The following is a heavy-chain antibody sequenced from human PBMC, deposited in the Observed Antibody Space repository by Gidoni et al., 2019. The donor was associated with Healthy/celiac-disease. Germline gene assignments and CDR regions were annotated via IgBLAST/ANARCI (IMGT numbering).Heavy chain of an antibody. V-gene: IGHV4-34*01. J-gene: IGHJ6*02. CDR3: ARGIGSSPSVFYYYYGMDV. Sequence: GLEWIGEINHSGSTNYNPSLKSRVTISVDTSKNQFSLKLSSVTAADTAVYYCARGIGSSPSVFYYYYGMDVWGQGTTVTVSS. CDR2: INHSGST. D-gene: IGHD2-2*01.